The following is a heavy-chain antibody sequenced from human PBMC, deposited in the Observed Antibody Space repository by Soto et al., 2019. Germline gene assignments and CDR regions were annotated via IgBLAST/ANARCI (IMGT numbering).Heavy chain of an antibody. CDR1: GFSLSNARMG. CDR3: ARITLELYSSGWYENWFDT. J-gene: IGHJ5*02. CDR2: IFSDDEK. D-gene: IGHD6-19*01. Sequence: ESGPTLVNPTETLTLTCTVSGFSLSNARMGVSWIRQPPGKALEWLAHIFSDDEKSYSTSLKSRLTISKDTSKSQVVLTMTNMDPVDTATYYCARITLELYSSGWYENWFDTWGQGTLVTVSS. V-gene: IGHV2-26*01.